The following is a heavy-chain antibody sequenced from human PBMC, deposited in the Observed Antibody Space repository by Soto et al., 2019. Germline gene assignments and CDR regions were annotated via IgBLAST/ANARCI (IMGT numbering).Heavy chain of an antibody. Sequence: GGSLRLSCAASGFTFSSYSMNWVRQAPGKGLEWVSSISSSSSYIYYADSVKGRFTISRDNAKNSLYLQMNGLRAEDTAVYYCAREEADSSSWYETFDYWGQGTLVTVSS. D-gene: IGHD6-13*01. CDR1: GFTFSSYS. CDR2: ISSSSSYI. J-gene: IGHJ4*02. CDR3: AREEADSSSWYETFDY. V-gene: IGHV3-21*01.